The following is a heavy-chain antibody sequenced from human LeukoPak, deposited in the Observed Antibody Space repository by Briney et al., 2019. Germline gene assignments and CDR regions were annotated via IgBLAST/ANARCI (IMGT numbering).Heavy chain of an antibody. CDR1: GYSISSGSN. Sequence: SETLSLTCAVSGYSISSGSNWGWIRQPPGKGLEWIGSIYHSGSTYYYPSLKSRVTISVDTSKNQFSLKVSSVTAADTAVYYCARVGGPFDAWGQGTLVTVSS. J-gene: IGHJ5*02. CDR3: ARVGGPFDA. CDR2: IYHSGST. V-gene: IGHV4-38-2*01.